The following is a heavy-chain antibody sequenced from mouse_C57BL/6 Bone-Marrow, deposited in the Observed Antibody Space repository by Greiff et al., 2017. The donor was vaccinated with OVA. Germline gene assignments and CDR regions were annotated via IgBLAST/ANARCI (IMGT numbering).Heavy chain of an antibody. CDR1: GFSLTSYG. V-gene: IGHV2-2*01. CDR3: ARSYYGSSEFAY. D-gene: IGHD1-1*01. J-gene: IGHJ3*01. Sequence: VQLQQSGPGLVQPSQSLSITCTVSGFSLTSYGVHWVRQSPGKGLEWLGVIWSGGSTDYNAAFISRLSISKDNSKSQVFFKMNSLQADDTAIYYCARSYYGSSEFAYWGQGTLVTVSA. CDR2: IWSGGST.